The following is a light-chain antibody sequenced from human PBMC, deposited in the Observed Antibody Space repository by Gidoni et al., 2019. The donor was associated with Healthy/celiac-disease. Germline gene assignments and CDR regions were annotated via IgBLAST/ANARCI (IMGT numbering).Light chain of an antibody. Sequence: EIVLTQSPGTLSLSPGERATLSCRASQLVSSSYLAWDQQTPGQAPRLLIYGASSRATGIPDRFSGRGSGTDFTLTISRLEPEDFAVYYCQQYGSSPHITFGQGTRLEIK. CDR1: QLVSSSY. CDR3: QQYGSSPHIT. J-gene: IGKJ5*01. CDR2: GAS. V-gene: IGKV3-20*01.